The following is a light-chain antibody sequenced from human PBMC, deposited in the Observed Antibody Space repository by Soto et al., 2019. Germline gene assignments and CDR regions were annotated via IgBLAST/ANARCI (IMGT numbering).Light chain of an antibody. CDR2: GNS. CDR3: QSYDSSLSGYV. Sequence: SVLTQPPSVSGSPGQRVTISCTGSSSNIGAGYDVHWYQQLPGTAPKLLIYGNSNRPSGVPDRFSGSKSGTSASLAITGLQAEDEAHYYCQSYDSSLSGYVFGTGTKVNVL. J-gene: IGLJ1*01. V-gene: IGLV1-40*01. CDR1: SSNIGAGYD.